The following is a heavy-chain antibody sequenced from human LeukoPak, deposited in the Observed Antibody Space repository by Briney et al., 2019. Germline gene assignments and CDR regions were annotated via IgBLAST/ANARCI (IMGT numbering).Heavy chain of an antibody. CDR1: GFTVSSNY. V-gene: IGHV3-66*01. CDR3: ARSRWLNWFDP. J-gene: IGHJ5*02. CDR2: IYSGGST. Sequence: PGGSLRLSCAASGFTVSSNYMSWVRQAPGKGLEWVSVIYSGGSTYYADSVKGRFTISRDNSKNTLYLQMNSLRAEDTAVYYCARSRWLNWFDPWGQGTLVTVSS. D-gene: IGHD6-19*01.